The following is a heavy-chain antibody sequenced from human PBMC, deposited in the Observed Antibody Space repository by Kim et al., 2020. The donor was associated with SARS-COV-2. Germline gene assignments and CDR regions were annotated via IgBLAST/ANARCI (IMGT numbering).Heavy chain of an antibody. D-gene: IGHD7-27*01. CDR3: AREGTGDHGN. Sequence: VSGVSLDSGGYYFTWIRQRPGKGLEWVGYIYSTGSAYYTASLQSRLTMSVDTSKSQFSMKLTSVTAADTAVYYCAREGTGDHGNWGPG. J-gene: IGHJ1*01. V-gene: IGHV4-31*02. CDR1: GVSLDSGGYY. CDR2: IYSTGSA.